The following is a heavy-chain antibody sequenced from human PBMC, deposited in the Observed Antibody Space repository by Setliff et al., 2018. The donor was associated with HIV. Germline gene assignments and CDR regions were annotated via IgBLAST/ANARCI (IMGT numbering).Heavy chain of an antibody. CDR2: IYDNEKT. Sequence: PSETLSLTCSVSGGVSGGDMGVHDWSWIRQPPGKGLGWIGYIYDNEKTFYNPSLKSRVTITADTSKNQISLQLTSVTAEDTALYYCARLPQDWGQGTLVTVSS. CDR1: GGVSGGDMGVHD. CDR3: ARLPQD. J-gene: IGHJ4*02. V-gene: IGHV4-61*08.